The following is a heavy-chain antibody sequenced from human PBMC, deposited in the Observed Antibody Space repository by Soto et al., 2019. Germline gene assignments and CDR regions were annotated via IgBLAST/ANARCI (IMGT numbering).Heavy chain of an antibody. CDR2: IIPILGIA. CDR3: TSMGIAAAGTQNFDY. CDR1: GGTFSSYT. J-gene: IGHJ4*02. Sequence: QVQLVQSGAEVKKPGSSVKVSCKASGGTFSSYTISWVRQAPGQGLEWMGRIIPILGIANYAQKFQVRVTITADKSTSTAYMELSSLRSEDTAVYYCTSMGIAAAGTQNFDYWGQGTLVTVSS. V-gene: IGHV1-69*02. D-gene: IGHD6-13*01.